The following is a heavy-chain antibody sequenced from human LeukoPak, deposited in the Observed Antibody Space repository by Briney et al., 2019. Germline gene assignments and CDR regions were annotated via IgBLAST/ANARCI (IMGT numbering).Heavy chain of an antibody. CDR3: AKGGGSLDY. CDR1: GDSVSSNSAG. Sequence: RSQTLSLTCAISGDSVSSNSAGWSWIRQSPSRGLEWLGRTYYRSKWYNDYAVSVKGRITINPDTSKNQSSLQLNSVTPEDTAVYYCAKGGGSLDYWGRGTLVTVSS. CDR2: TYYRSKWYN. V-gene: IGHV6-1*01. J-gene: IGHJ4*02. D-gene: IGHD1-26*01.